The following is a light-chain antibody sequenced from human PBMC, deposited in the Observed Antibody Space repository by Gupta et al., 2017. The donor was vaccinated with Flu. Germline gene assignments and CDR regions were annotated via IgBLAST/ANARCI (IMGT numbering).Light chain of an antibody. CDR3: QVWDRSGDHVV. CDR2: DDS. CDR1: DIAYKS. J-gene: IGLJ3*02. Sequence: SYVLTQPPSLSVAPGQTASSTCGGDDIAYKSVHWYLQRPGQAPVLVVSDDSDRPAGIPERFSGANSGNTATLTSSRVEAGDEADYYCQVWDRSGDHVVFGGGTKLTVL. V-gene: IGLV3-21*02.